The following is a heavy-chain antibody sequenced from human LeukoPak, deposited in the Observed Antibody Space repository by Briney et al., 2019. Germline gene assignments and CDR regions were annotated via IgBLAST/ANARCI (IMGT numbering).Heavy chain of an antibody. CDR1: GGSISSSSYY. D-gene: IGHD5-18*01. CDR2: IYYSGST. J-gene: IGHJ3*02. CDR3: ARDTATGPNAFDI. Sequence: KPSETLSLTCTVSGGSISSSSYYWGWIRQPPGKGLEWIGSIYYSGSTYYNPSLKSRVTISVDTSKNQFSLKLSSVTAADTAVYYCARDTATGPNAFDIWGQGTMVTVSS. V-gene: IGHV4-39*07.